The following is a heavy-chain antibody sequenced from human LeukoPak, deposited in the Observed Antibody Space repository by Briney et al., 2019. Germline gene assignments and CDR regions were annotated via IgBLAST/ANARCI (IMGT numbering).Heavy chain of an antibody. D-gene: IGHD6-19*01. CDR2: INPSGGST. Sequence: ASVKVSCKASGYTFTSYYMHWVRQAPGQGLEWMGIINPSGGSTSYAQKFQGRVTMTRDMSTSTVYMELSSLRSEDTAVYYCARDLRTITVAGIGVFDIWGQGTMVTVSS. CDR1: GYTFTSYY. J-gene: IGHJ3*02. V-gene: IGHV1-46*01. CDR3: ARDLRTITVAGIGVFDI.